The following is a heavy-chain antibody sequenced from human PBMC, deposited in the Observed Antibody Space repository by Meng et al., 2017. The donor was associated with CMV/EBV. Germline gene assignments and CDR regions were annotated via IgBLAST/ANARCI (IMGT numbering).Heavy chain of an antibody. CDR3: ARGSGSSISCPYGMDV. Sequence: GESLKISCAASGFTFSSYAMHWVRQAPGKGLEYVSAISSNGGSTYYADSVKGRFTISRDNSKNTLYLQMGSLRAEDMAVYYCARGSGSSISCPYGMDVWGQGTTVTVSS. J-gene: IGHJ6*02. D-gene: IGHD2-2*01. CDR1: GFTFSSYA. V-gene: IGHV3-64*02. CDR2: ISSNGGST.